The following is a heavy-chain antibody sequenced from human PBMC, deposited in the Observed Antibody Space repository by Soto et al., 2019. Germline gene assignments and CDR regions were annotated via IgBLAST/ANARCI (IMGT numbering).Heavy chain of an antibody. J-gene: IGHJ4*02. D-gene: IGHD3-22*01. V-gene: IGHV1-18*01. CDR2: ISAYNGNT. CDR1: GYTFTSYG. CDR3: AREYYYDSSGYYYPLYFDY. Sequence: AASVKVSCXASGYTFTSYGISWVRQAPGQGLEWMGWISAYNGNTNYAQKLQGRVTMTTDTSTSTAYMELRSLRSDDTAVYYCAREYYYDSSGYYYPLYFDYWGQGTLVTVSS.